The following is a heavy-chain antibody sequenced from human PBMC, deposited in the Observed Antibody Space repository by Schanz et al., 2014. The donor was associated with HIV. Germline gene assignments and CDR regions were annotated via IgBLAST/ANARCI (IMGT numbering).Heavy chain of an antibody. CDR1: GGPFSHAY. CDR3: ASLHVESTGTTFGY. D-gene: IGHD1-1*01. V-gene: IGHV4-34*01. CDR2: ITHAGTS. Sequence: QVQLQQWGAGLLKPSETLSLTCAVYGGPFSHAYWSWIRQPPGMGLEWLGEITHAGTSNYNPSLKSRVSMSVDTSKKQFSLGLNSVTAADTGIYYCASLHVESTGTTFGYWSPGALVTVSS. J-gene: IGHJ4*02.